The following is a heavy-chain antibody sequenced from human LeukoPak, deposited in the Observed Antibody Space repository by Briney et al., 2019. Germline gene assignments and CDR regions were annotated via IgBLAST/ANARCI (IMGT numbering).Heavy chain of an antibody. CDR1: GFTFSSYS. D-gene: IGHD4-23*01. Sequence: GGSLRLSCAASGFTFSSYSMNWVRQAPGKGLEWVSFISSSSTYIYYADSVKGRFTISRDNAKNSLYLQMNSLRAEDTAVYYCARDALNGGNSFDYWGQGTLVTVSS. V-gene: IGHV3-21*01. CDR2: ISSSSTYI. J-gene: IGHJ4*02. CDR3: ARDALNGGNSFDY.